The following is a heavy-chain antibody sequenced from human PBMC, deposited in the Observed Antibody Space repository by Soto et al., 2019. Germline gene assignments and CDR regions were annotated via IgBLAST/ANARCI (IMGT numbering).Heavy chain of an antibody. D-gene: IGHD1-7*01. CDR1: GGSFSGYY. V-gene: IGHV4-34*01. Sequence: QVQLQQWGAGLLTPSETLSLTCAVYGGSFSGYYWSWIRQPPGKGLEWIGEINHSGSTNYNPSLKSRVTISVDTSKNQFSLKLSSVTAADTAVYYCARTRVPRRTGTTSRWFDPWGQGTLVTVSS. CDR2: INHSGST. CDR3: ARTRVPRRTGTTSRWFDP. J-gene: IGHJ5*02.